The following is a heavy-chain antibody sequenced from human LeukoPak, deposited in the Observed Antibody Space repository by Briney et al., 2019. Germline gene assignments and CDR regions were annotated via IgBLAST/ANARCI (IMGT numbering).Heavy chain of an antibody. Sequence: GGSLRLSCAASGFTFSSCAMSWVRQAPGKGLEWVSYISSSRSTIYYADSVKGRFTISRDNAKNSLYLQMNSLRAEDTAVYYCARVGGGFDYWGQGTLVTVSS. J-gene: IGHJ4*02. V-gene: IGHV3-48*04. CDR3: ARVGGGFDY. CDR2: ISSSRSTI. CDR1: GFTFSSCA. D-gene: IGHD3-16*01.